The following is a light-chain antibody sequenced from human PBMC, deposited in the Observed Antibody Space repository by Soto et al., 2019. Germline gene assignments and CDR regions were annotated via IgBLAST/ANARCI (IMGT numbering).Light chain of an antibody. J-gene: IGKJ1*01. V-gene: IGKV3-15*01. CDR2: DAS. CDR3: QQSNNWPKT. Sequence: EIVMTQSPDTLSVSPGETATLSCRASQSVGSNLAWYQQKPGQAPRLLISDASTRAAGLPARFSGSGSGTDFTLTITSFQSEDFAFYYCQQSNNWPKTFGQGTRVDIK. CDR1: QSVGSN.